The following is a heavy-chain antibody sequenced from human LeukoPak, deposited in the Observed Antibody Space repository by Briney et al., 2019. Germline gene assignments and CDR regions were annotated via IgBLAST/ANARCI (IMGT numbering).Heavy chain of an antibody. D-gene: IGHD3-22*01. CDR1: GFTFSSYA. J-gene: IGHJ3*02. CDR2: ISGSGGST. Sequence: PGGSLRLSCAASGFTFSSYAMSWVRQAPGKGLEWVSAISGSGGSTYYADSVKGRFTISRDNSKNTLYLQMNSLRAEDTAVYYCAKDLGITMIVVVPRDAFDIWGQGTMVTVSS. CDR3: AKDLGITMIVVVPRDAFDI. V-gene: IGHV3-23*01.